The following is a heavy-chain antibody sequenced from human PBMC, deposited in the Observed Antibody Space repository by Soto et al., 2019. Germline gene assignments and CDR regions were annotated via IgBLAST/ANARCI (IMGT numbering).Heavy chain of an antibody. V-gene: IGHV1-8*02. D-gene: IGHD5-18*01. CDR2: MNPNSGNT. Sequence: ASVKVSCKASGGTFSSYTISWVRQAPGQGLEWMGWMNPNSGNTGYAQKFQGRVTMTRNTSISTAYMELSSLRSEDTAVYYCARDGTAMVTSYYYGMDVWGQGTTVTVSS. J-gene: IGHJ6*02. CDR1: GGTFSSYT. CDR3: ARDGTAMVTSYYYGMDV.